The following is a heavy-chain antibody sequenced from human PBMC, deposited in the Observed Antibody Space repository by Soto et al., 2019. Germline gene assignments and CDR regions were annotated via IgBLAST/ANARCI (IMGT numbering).Heavy chain of an antibody. CDR2: IWYDGSNK. J-gene: IGHJ4*02. CDR1: CFMFSNYG. V-gene: IGHV3-33*01. CDR3: AAGEPLNY. Sequence: VGSLRLSCVASCFMFSNYGMHWVRQAPGKGLEWVAIIWYDGSNKYYADSVKGRFTISRDNSRNTVYLQMNSLRAEDTAMYYCAAGEPLNYRGQGTLVTVSS. D-gene: IGHD1-26*01.